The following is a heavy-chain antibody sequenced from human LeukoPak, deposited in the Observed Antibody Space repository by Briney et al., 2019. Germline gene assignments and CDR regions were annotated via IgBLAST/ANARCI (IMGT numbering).Heavy chain of an antibody. J-gene: IGHJ3*02. CDR2: IYPGDSDT. D-gene: IGHD6-19*01. Sequence: GESLQISCKGSGYTFTTYWIGWVRQMPGKGLEWMGIIYPGDSDTRNRPPFQGQVTISVDKSISTAYLQWSSLKASDTAIYYCARTRVARTSDAFDIWGQGTIVTVSS. V-gene: IGHV5-51*01. CDR3: ARTRVARTSDAFDI. CDR1: GYTFTTYW.